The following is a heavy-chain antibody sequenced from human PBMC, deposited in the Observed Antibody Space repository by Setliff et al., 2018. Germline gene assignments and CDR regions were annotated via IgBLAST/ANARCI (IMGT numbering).Heavy chain of an antibody. CDR2: INHSGSS. Sequence: SSETLSLTCAVYGGSSSGYYWTWIRQPPGKGLEWIGEINHSGSSNYNPSLKSRVTISVDTSKNQFSLNLSSVTAADTAVYYCARGPRYSGSYYVNYWGQGTLVTVSS. V-gene: IGHV4-34*01. CDR3: ARGPRYSGSYYVNY. CDR1: GGSSSGYY. J-gene: IGHJ4*02. D-gene: IGHD1-26*01.